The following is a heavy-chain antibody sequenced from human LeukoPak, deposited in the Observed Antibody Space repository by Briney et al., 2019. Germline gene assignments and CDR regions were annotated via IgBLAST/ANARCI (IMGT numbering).Heavy chain of an antibody. J-gene: IGHJ3*02. CDR2: VIPIFGTA. CDR1: GGTFSSYA. V-gene: IGHV1-69*13. Sequence: SVKVSCKASGGTFSSYAISWVRQAPGQGLEWMGGVIPIFGTANYAQKFQGRVTITADESTSTAYMELSSLRSEDTAVYYCARDCPELPCSGAFDIWGQGTMVTVSS. CDR3: ARDCPELPCSGAFDI. D-gene: IGHD1-26*01.